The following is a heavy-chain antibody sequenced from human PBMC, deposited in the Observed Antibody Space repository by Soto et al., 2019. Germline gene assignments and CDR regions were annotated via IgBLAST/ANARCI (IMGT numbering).Heavy chain of an antibody. D-gene: IGHD6-19*01. CDR3: ARDESYSSGSEVRTTRHPGYYYMDV. V-gene: IGHV3-64*01. CDR1: GFTFSSYA. CDR2: ISSNGGST. Sequence: PGGSLRLSCAASGFTFSSYAMHWVRQAPGKGLEYVSAISSNGGSTYYANSVKGRFTISRDNSKNTLYLQMGSLRAEDMAVYYCARDESYSSGSEVRTTRHPGYYYMDVWGKGTTVTVSS. J-gene: IGHJ6*03.